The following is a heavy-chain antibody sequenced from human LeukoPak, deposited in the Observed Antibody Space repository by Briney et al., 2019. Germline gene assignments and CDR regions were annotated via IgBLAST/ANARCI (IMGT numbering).Heavy chain of an antibody. CDR1: GFTFRNYW. V-gene: IGHV3-7*01. Sequence: GGSLRLSCAASGFTFRNYWMSWVRQAPGKGLEWVANIKEDGSAKNYMDSVKGRFTISRDNAKSSLCLQMNSLRAEDTAVYFCARDGPWFGEFFDYWGQGTPVTVSS. J-gene: IGHJ4*02. CDR3: ARDGPWFGEFFDY. CDR2: IKEDGSAK. D-gene: IGHD3-10*01.